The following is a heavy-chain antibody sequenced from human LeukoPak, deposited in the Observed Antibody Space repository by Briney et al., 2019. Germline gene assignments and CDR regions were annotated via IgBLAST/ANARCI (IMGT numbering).Heavy chain of an antibody. Sequence: SETLSLTCAVYGGSFSGYYWSWIRQPPGKGLEWIGEINHSGSTNYNPSLRSRVTISVDTSKNQFSLKLSSVTAADTAVYYCARGYDYGVSWFDPWGQGTLVTVSS. J-gene: IGHJ5*02. CDR2: INHSGST. V-gene: IGHV4-34*01. D-gene: IGHD4-17*01. CDR1: GGSFSGYY. CDR3: ARGYDYGVSWFDP.